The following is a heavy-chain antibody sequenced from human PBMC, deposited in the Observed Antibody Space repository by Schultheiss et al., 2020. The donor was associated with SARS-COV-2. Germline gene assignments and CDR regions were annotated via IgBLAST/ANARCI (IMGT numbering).Heavy chain of an antibody. CDR3: YLRGVISDFYGMDV. CDR1: GFTFTSYA. D-gene: IGHD3-10*01. V-gene: IGHV3-23*01. Sequence: GGSLRLSCAASGFTFTSYAMSWVRQAPGKGLEWVSTVSGSGGSTYYADSVKGRFTISRDNSKNTLYLQMNSLGAEDTAVYYCYLRGVISDFYGMDVWGQGTTVTVSS. CDR2: VSGSGGST. J-gene: IGHJ6*02.